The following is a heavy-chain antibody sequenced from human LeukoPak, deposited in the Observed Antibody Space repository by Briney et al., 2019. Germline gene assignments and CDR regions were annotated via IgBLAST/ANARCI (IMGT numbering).Heavy chain of an antibody. CDR1: GYTFTDYY. Sequence: GASVKVSCKVSGYTFTDYYMHWVQQAPGKGLEWMGLVDPEDGETIYAEKFQGRVTITADTSTDTAYMELSSLRSEDTAVYYCARSSLYYYYMDVWGKGTTLTVSS. J-gene: IGHJ6*03. V-gene: IGHV1-69-2*01. D-gene: IGHD2-2*01. CDR3: ARSSLYYYYMDV. CDR2: VDPEDGET.